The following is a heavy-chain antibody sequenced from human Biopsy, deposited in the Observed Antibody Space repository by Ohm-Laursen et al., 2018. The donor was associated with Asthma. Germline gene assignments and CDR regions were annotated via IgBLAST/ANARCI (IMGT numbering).Heavy chain of an antibody. CDR1: GYTFNSAG. CDR3: ARAVDYSHYYGIDV. Sequence: LVKVSCKTSGYTFNSAGITWVRQAPGQGLEWMGWISVYNGNTKVAQRLQDRVTMITDTSTSTAYMELRSLRSDDTAVYFCARAVDYSHYYGIDVWGQGTTVTVS. J-gene: IGHJ6*02. V-gene: IGHV1-18*01. CDR2: ISVYNGNT. D-gene: IGHD3-10*01.